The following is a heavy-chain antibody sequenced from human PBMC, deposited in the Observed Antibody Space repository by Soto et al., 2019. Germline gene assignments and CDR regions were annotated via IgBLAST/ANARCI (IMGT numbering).Heavy chain of an antibody. CDR1: GGSISTGGYY. Sequence: LSLTCTVSGGSISTGGYYWSWIRQYPGKGLEWLGYIDGSGYTFYNPSLQSRLTLSMDTSKNQFSLKLSSATAADTAVYFCARKQAGFFYGIDYWGQGTLVTVSS. D-gene: IGHD3-3*01. J-gene: IGHJ4*02. CDR2: IDGSGYT. V-gene: IGHV4-31*03. CDR3: ARKQAGFFYGIDY.